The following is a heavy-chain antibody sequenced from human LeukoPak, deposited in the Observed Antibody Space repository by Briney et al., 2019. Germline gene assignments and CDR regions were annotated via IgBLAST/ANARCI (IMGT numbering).Heavy chain of an antibody. CDR3: ARHEGYGYFDL. V-gene: IGHV4-59*08. CDR2: IYYSGST. Sequence: GSLRLSCAASGFTFSSYSMNWVRQAPGKGLEWIGYIYYSGSTNYNPSLKSRVTISVDTSKNQFSLKLSSVTAADTAVYYCARHEGYGYFDLWGRGTLVTVSS. CDR1: GFTFSSYS. J-gene: IGHJ2*01.